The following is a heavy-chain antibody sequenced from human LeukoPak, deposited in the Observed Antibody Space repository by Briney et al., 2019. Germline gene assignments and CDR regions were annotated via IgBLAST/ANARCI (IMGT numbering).Heavy chain of an antibody. D-gene: IGHD3-9*01. J-gene: IGHJ4*02. CDR2: ISSSSSYI. CDR3: ARETDHYDILTGSDY. CDR1: GFTFDDYA. V-gene: IGHV3-21*01. Sequence: GRSLRLSCAASGFTFDDYAMNWVRQAPGKGLEWVSSISSSSSYIYYADSVKGRFTISRDNAKNSLYLQMNSLRAEDTAVYYCARETDHYDILTGSDYWGQGTLVTVSS.